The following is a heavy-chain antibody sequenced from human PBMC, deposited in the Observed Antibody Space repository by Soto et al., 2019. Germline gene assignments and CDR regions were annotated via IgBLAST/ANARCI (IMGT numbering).Heavy chain of an antibody. CDR1: GFTFSSYS. J-gene: IGHJ3*02. V-gene: IGHV3-21*01. Sequence: EVQLVESGGGLVKPGGSLRLSCAASGFTFSSYSMNWVRQAPGKGLEWVSSISSSSSYIYYADSVKGRFTISRDNAKNSLYLQMNSLRAEDTAVYYCARDKWLFTGAFDIWGQGTMVTVSS. CDR3: ARDKWLFTGAFDI. CDR2: ISSSSSYI. D-gene: IGHD6-19*01.